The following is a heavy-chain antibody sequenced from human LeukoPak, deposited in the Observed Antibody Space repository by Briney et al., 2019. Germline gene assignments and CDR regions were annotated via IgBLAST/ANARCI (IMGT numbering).Heavy chain of an antibody. CDR1: GFTFSSYC. V-gene: IGHV3-33*01. CDR2: IWYDGSNK. CDR3: ARGESYYDSSGLFDY. J-gene: IGHJ4*02. D-gene: IGHD3-22*01. Sequence: AGSLRLSCAASGFTFSSYCMHWVRQAPGKGLEWVAVIWYDGSNKYYADSVKGRFTISRDNSKNTLYLQMNSLRAEDKAVYYYARGESYYDSSGLFDYWGQGTLVTVSS.